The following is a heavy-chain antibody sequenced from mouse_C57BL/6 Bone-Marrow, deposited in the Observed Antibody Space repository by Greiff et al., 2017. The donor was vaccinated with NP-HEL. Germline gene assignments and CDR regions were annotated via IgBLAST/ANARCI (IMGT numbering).Heavy chain of an antibody. CDR1: GFTFSDFY. D-gene: IGHD2-2*01. V-gene: IGHV7-1*01. CDR2: SRNKANDYTT. Sequence: EVKLMESGGGLVQSGRSLRLSCATSGFTFSDFYMEWVRQAPGKGLEWIAASRNKANDYTTEYSASVKGRFIVSRDTSQSILYLQMNALRAEDTAIYYCARDAGYDYDAMDYWGQGTSVTVSS. CDR3: ARDAGYDYDAMDY. J-gene: IGHJ4*01.